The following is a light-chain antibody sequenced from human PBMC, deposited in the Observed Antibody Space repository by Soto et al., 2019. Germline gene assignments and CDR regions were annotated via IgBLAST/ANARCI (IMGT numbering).Light chain of an antibody. J-gene: IGKJ4*01. CDR2: GAS. V-gene: IGKV3-20*01. CDR3: QLYGSSVT. Sequence: EIVLTQSPGILSLSPGERATLSCRASQSVNSSYLAWYQQRPGQAPRLLIYGASSRATGIPDRFSATGSGTDFTLTISRLEPEDFAVYYCQLYGSSVTFGGGTKVDIK. CDR1: QSVNSSY.